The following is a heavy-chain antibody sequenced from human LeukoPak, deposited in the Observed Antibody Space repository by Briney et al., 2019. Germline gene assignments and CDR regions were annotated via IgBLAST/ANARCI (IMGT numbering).Heavy chain of an antibody. V-gene: IGHV4-34*01. D-gene: IGHD6-13*01. CDR2: INHSGST. CDR3: ARGDGSSWFS. Sequence: TSETLSLTCAVYGGSFSGYYWSWIRQPPGKGLEWIGEINHSGSTNYNPSLKSRVTISVDTSKNQFSLKLSSVTAADTAVYYCARGDGSSWFSWGQGTLVTVSS. CDR1: GGSFSGYY. J-gene: IGHJ5*02.